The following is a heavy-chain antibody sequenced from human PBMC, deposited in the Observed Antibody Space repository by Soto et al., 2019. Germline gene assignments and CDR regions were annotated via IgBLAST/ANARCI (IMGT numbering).Heavy chain of an antibody. V-gene: IGHV2-5*02. CDR1: GFSLSTSGVG. CDR3: AHRTDYGDSPFRWYFDL. J-gene: IGHJ2*01. Sequence: QITLKESGPTLVKPTQTLTLTCTFSGFSLSTSGVGVGWIRQPPGKALEWLALIYWDDDKRYSPSLKSRLTIPKDTSKNQVVLTMTHMDPVDTATYYCAHRTDYGDSPFRWYFDLWGRGTLVTVSS. D-gene: IGHD4-17*01. CDR2: IYWDDDK.